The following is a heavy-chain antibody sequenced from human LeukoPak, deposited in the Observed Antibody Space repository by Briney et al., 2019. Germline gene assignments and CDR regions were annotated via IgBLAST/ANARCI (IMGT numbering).Heavy chain of an antibody. Sequence: PSETLSLTCAVSGYSISSGYYWGWIRQPPGKGLEWIGSIYHSESTYYNPSLKSRVTISVDTSKNQFSLKLSSVTAADTAVYYCARLTGGSFVFDYWGQGTLVTVSS. CDR1: GYSISSGYY. D-gene: IGHD1-26*01. CDR2: IYHSEST. V-gene: IGHV4-38-2*01. CDR3: ARLTGGSFVFDY. J-gene: IGHJ4*02.